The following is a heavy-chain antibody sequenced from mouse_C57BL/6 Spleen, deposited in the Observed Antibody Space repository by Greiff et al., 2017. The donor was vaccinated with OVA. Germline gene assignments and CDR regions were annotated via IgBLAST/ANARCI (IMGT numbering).Heavy chain of an antibody. CDR1: GFTFSSYA. V-gene: IGHV5-9-1*02. Sequence: EVQLVESGEGLVKPGGSLKLSCAASGFTFSSYAMSWVRQTPEKRLEWVAYISSGGDYIYYADTVKGRFTISRDNARNTLYLQMSSLKSEDTAMYYCTRGMGYYGPFDYWGQGTTLTVSS. CDR3: TRGMGYYGPFDY. J-gene: IGHJ2*01. CDR2: ISSGGDYI. D-gene: IGHD1-1*01.